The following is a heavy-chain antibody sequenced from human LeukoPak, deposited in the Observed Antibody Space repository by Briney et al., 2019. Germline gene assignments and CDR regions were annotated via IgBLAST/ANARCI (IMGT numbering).Heavy chain of an antibody. J-gene: IGHJ4*02. Sequence: VGSLRLSCATSGFTFSGAWLSWVRQAPGKGLEWIGRIKSDGATDYAAPVRGRFTISRDVSRATLYLEMNSLKTEDTAIYYCTTVTHFYLGGQGTLVTVSS. CDR3: TTVTHFYL. D-gene: IGHD2-15*01. CDR2: IKSDGAT. CDR1: GFTFSGAW. V-gene: IGHV3-15*01.